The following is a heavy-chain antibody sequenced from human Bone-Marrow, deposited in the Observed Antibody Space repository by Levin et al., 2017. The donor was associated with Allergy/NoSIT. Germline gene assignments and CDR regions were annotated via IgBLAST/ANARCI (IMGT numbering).Heavy chain of an antibody. J-gene: IGHJ6*03. CDR3: TTVERGIVVVPAAKVVYYYYYMDV. D-gene: IGHD2-2*01. Sequence: AGGSLRLSCAASGFTFSNAWMSWVRQAPGKGLEWVGRIKSKTDGGTTDYAAPVKGRFTISRDDSKNTLYLQMNSLKTEDTAVYYCTTVERGIVVVPAAKVVYYYYYMDVWGKGTTVTVSS. V-gene: IGHV3-15*01. CDR1: GFTFSNAW. CDR2: IKSKTDGGTT.